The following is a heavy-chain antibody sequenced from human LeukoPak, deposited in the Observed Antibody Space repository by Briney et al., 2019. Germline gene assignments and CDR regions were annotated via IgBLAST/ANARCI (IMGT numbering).Heavy chain of an antibody. Sequence: SVKVSCKASGGTFSNYDFTFTSYAISWVRQAPGQGLEWMGGIIPIYGRADYPQKFQGRVTITADESTRTVTMQLSSLRSEDTAVYYCAGFFYDNSKDAFDIWGQGTMVTVSS. D-gene: IGHD3-22*01. J-gene: IGHJ3*02. CDR1: GGTFSNYDFTFTSYA. V-gene: IGHV1-69*01. CDR2: IIPIYGRA. CDR3: AGFFYDNSKDAFDI.